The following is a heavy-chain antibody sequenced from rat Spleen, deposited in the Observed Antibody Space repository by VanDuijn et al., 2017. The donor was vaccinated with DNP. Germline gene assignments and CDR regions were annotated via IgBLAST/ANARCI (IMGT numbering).Heavy chain of an antibody. Sequence: EVQLVESGGGLVQPGRSLKLSCAASGFSFRDYDMAWVRQAPTKGLEWVACMSPTTRSSYYRDSVRGRFTISRDNAKSTLYLQMDSLRSEETATYYCAKAGGYSPWYFDYWGQGVMVTVSS. CDR2: MSPTTRSS. J-gene: IGHJ2*01. V-gene: IGHV5S23*01. CDR3: AKAGGYSPWYFDY. D-gene: IGHD1-11*01. CDR1: GFSFRDYD.